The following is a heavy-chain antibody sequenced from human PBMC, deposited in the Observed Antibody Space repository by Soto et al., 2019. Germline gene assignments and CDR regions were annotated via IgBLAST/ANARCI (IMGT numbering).Heavy chain of an antibody. V-gene: IGHV3-53*01. J-gene: IGHJ3*01. Sequence: LRLSCAASGLTVSGKKYVAWVRQAPGKGLEWVSALYDVDGSFYADSVKGRFTTSSDSSKTTVYPQMNGLRPDDTAVYYCATWHEREHAYDVWGQGTTVTVSS. CDR1: GLTVSGKKY. CDR2: LYDVDGS. CDR3: ATWHEREHAYDV. D-gene: IGHD1-1*01.